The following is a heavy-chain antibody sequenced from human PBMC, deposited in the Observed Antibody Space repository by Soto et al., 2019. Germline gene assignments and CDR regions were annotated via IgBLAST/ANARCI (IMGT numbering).Heavy chain of an antibody. CDR3: AKDRPYGSGTTGYFQH. Sequence: EVQLVESGGGLVQPGRSLRLSCAASGFTFDDYAMHWVRQAPGKGLEWVSGISWNSGSIAYADFVKGRFTISRDSAKNSLYLQMNSLSAGDTGIYFCAKDRPYGSGTTGYFQHWGQGTLVTVSS. D-gene: IGHD3-10*01. V-gene: IGHV3-9*01. CDR1: GFTFDDYA. CDR2: ISWNSGSI. J-gene: IGHJ1*01.